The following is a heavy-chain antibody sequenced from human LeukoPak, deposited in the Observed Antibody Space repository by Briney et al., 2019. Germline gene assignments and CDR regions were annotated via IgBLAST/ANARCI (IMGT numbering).Heavy chain of an antibody. Sequence: PSETLSLTCTVSGGSISSSSYYWGWIRQPPGKGLEWIGEIYHSGSTNYNPSLKSRVTISVDKSKNQFSLKLSSVTAADTAVYYCARWGTQGGAFDIWGQGTMVTVSS. CDR2: IYHSGST. V-gene: IGHV4-39*07. CDR3: ARWGTQGGAFDI. J-gene: IGHJ3*02. CDR1: GGSISSSSYY. D-gene: IGHD3-16*01.